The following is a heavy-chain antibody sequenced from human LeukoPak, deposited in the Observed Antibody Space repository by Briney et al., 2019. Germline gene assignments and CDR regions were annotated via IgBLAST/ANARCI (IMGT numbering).Heavy chain of an antibody. D-gene: IGHD3-22*01. CDR3: ARAEVYDSSGHRHFDY. V-gene: IGHV3-23*01. Sequence: GGSLRLSCAASGFTFSRYWMSWVRQAPGKGLEWVSGINDSGGSTNYADSVKGRFTISRDNSKNTLYLQMNSLRAEDTAIYYCARAEVYDSSGHRHFDYWGQGTLVTVSS. J-gene: IGHJ4*02. CDR2: INDSGGST. CDR1: GFTFSRYW.